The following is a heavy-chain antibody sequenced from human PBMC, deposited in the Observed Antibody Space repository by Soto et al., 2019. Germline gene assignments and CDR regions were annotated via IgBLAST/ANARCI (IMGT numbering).Heavy chain of an antibody. Sequence: PGGSLRLSCAASGFTFSSYAMSWVRQAPGKGLEWVPYISSSSSNTNYADSVKGRFTISRDNAKNSLYLQMNSPRAEDTAVYYCARERTTGTYNYWGQGTLVTVSS. J-gene: IGHJ4*02. D-gene: IGHD1-1*01. CDR2: ISSSSSNT. V-gene: IGHV3-48*04. CDR3: ARERTTGTYNY. CDR1: GFTFSSYA.